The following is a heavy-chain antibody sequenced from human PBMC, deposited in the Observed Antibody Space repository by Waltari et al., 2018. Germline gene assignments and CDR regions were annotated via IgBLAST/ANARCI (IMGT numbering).Heavy chain of an antibody. J-gene: IGHJ3*02. CDR3: AKDILVGASRWGAFDM. CDR1: EFTVGNNY. V-gene: IGHV3-53*04. D-gene: IGHD1-26*01. Sequence: EVQLVESGGGLVQPGGSLRLSCVASEFTVGNNYLTWVRQAPGKGLEWVSVIYSNGDTYYTDSVKGRFTISRDGSKNILFLQMNSLRVEDTAFYYCAKDILVGASRWGAFDMWGQGTKVTVSS. CDR2: IYSNGDT.